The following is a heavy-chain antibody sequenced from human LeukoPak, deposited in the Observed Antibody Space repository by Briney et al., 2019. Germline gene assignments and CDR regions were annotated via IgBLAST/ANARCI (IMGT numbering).Heavy chain of an antibody. D-gene: IGHD3-10*01. CDR2: IIPIFGTA. CDR3: ARDYDSRDPPHFDY. CDR1: GGTFSSYA. J-gene: IGHJ4*02. Sequence: GASVKVSCKASGGTFSSYAISWVRQAPGQGLEWMGGIIPIFGTANYAQKFRGRVTITADKSTRTAYMELSSLRSEDTAVYYCARDYDSRDPPHFDYWGQGTLVTVSS. V-gene: IGHV1-69*06.